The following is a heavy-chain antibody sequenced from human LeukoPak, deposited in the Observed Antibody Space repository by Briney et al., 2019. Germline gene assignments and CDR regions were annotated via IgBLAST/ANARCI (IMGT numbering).Heavy chain of an antibody. J-gene: IGHJ4*02. V-gene: IGHV4-59*01. Sequence: SETLSLTCTVSGGSINNYYWSWIRQPPGKGLEWIGYIYYSGTTNFNPSLKSRVTISIDTSKNQFSLRLSSVTAADTAVYYCARDSTPYGHSGYWGQGTLVTVSP. CDR1: GGSINNYY. CDR2: IYYSGTT. CDR3: ARDSTPYGHSGY. D-gene: IGHD4-17*01.